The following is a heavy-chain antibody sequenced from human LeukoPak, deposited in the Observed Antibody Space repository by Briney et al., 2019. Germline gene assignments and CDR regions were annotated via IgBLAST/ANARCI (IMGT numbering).Heavy chain of an antibody. D-gene: IGHD6-6*01. J-gene: IGHJ5*02. Sequence: PGGSLRLSCAASGFTFSSYAMRWVRQAPGKGLEWVAVISYDGSNKYYADSVKGRFTISRDNSKNTLYLQMNSLRAEDTAVYYCARERIAGRGFDPWGQGTLVTVSS. CDR2: ISYDGSNK. CDR3: ARERIAGRGFDP. V-gene: IGHV3-30-3*01. CDR1: GFTFSSYA.